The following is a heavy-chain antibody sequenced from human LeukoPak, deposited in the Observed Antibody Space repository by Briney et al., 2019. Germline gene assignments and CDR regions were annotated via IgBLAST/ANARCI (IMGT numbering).Heavy chain of an antibody. V-gene: IGHV4-61*02. CDR1: GGSISSGSYY. J-gene: IGHJ4*02. CDR3: ARVSFITMIAIDY. CDR2: IYTSGST. Sequence: SQTLSLTCTVSGGSISSGSYYWRWIRQPAGKGLEWIGRIYTSGSTNYNPSLKSRVTISVDTSKNQFSLKLSSVTAADTAVYYCARVSFITMIAIDYSGQGTLVTVSS. D-gene: IGHD3-22*01.